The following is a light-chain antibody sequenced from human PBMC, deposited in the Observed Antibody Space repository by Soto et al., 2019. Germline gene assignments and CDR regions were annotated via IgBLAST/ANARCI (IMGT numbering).Light chain of an antibody. Sequence: EVVMTQSPATLSVSPGERATLSCRASQSVRSHLAWYQQKPGQAPSLLIFGASTRATGVPAMFSGSESGTEFTLTISSLQSEDVAVYFCQQYNDWPRTFGGGTKVDIK. J-gene: IGKJ4*01. V-gene: IGKV3-15*01. CDR3: QQYNDWPRT. CDR1: QSVRSH. CDR2: GAS.